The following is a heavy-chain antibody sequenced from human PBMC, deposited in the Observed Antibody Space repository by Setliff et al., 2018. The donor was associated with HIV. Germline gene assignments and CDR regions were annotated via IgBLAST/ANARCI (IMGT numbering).Heavy chain of an antibody. CDR2: INHSGST. J-gene: IGHJ6*03. V-gene: IGHV4-38-2*01. CDR3: ARGLRYGWYGYYYYMDV. CDR1: AYSISSGYY. D-gene: IGHD6-19*01. Sequence: SETLSLTCVVSAYSISSGYYWGWIRQSPRKGLEWIGEINHSGSTNYNSSLKSRVTISVDTSKNQFSLKLNSVTAADTAVYYCARGLRYGWYGYYYYMDVWGKGTTVTVSS.